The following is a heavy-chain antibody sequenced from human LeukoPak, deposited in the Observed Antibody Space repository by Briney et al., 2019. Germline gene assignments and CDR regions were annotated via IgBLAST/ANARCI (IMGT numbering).Heavy chain of an antibody. J-gene: IGHJ6*02. V-gene: IGHV1-69*04. D-gene: IGHD4-23*01. Sequence: ASVKVSCKASGYTFTSYYMHWVRQAPGQGLEWMGRIIPILGIANYAQKFQGRVTITADKSTSTAYMELSSLRSEDTAVYYCARDTYTYSGNRSGSKNSYYYYGMDVWGQGTTVTVSS. CDR2: IIPILGIA. CDR1: GYTFTSYY. CDR3: ARDTYTYSGNRSGSKNSYYYYGMDV.